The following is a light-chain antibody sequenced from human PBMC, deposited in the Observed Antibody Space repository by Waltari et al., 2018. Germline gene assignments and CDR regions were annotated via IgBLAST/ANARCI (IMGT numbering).Light chain of an antibody. CDR3: QVWDSSSDHVV. CDR1: NIGSKS. Sequence: SYVLTQPPSVSVAPGKTASITCGGNNIGSKSVHWYQRKAGQAPALVIFYNDYRPTWSPRRFSGANSGNTATLTISRVEAGDEADYYCQVWDSSSDHVVFGGGTKLTVL. J-gene: IGLJ2*01. V-gene: IGLV3-21*04. CDR2: YND.